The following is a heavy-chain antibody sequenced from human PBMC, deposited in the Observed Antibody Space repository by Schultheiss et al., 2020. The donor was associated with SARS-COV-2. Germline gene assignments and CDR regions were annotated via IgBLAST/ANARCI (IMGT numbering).Heavy chain of an antibody. CDR3: ASLPWFGELLFDY. V-gene: IGHV3-48*03. Sequence: GGSLRLSCAASGFIFSNYEMNWVRQAQGKGLEWISYISGSGDTIYYADSVKGRFTISRDNSKNTLYLQMNSLRAEDTAVYYCASLPWFGELLFDYWGQGNLVTVSS. J-gene: IGHJ4*02. CDR2: ISGSGDTI. D-gene: IGHD3-10*01. CDR1: GFIFSNYE.